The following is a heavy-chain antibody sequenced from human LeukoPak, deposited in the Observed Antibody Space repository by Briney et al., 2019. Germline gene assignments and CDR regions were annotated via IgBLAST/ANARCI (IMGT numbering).Heavy chain of an antibody. CDR3: ARYYGSGSYCNY. CDR1: GYTFTSYG. V-gene: IGHV1-18*01. D-gene: IGHD3-10*01. J-gene: IGHJ4*02. Sequence: ASVKVSCKASGYTFTSYGISWVRRAPGQGLEWMGWISAYNGNTNYAQELQGRVTMTTDTSTSTAYMELRSLRSDDTAVYYCARYYGSGSYCNYWGQGTLVTVSS. CDR2: ISAYNGNT.